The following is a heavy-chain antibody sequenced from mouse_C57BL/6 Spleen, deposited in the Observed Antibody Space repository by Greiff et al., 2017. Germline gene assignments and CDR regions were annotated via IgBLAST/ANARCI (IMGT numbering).Heavy chain of an antibody. CDR1: GYTFTDYY. D-gene: IGHD1-1*01. CDR2: IFPGSGST. J-gene: IGHJ2*01. V-gene: IGHV1-75*01. Sequence: QVQLKESGPELVKPGASVKISCKASGYTFTDYYINWVKQRPGQGLEWIGWIFPGSGSTYYNEKFKGKATLTVDKSSSTAYMLLSSLTAEDSAVYFCARRRGYGSNSFFDYWGQGTTLTVSS. CDR3: ARRRGYGSNSFFDY.